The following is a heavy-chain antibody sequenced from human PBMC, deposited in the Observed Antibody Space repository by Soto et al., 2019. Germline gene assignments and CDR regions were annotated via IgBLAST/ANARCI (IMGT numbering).Heavy chain of an antibody. Sequence: ASVKVSCKASGYTFTSYGISWVRQAPGQGHEWMGWISAYNGNTNYAQKLQGRVTMTTDTSTSTAYMELRSLRSDDTAVYYCARRIIGSSSVHWFDPWGQGTLVTVSS. CDR3: ARRIIGSSSVHWFDP. CDR1: GYTFTSYG. V-gene: IGHV1-18*01. CDR2: ISAYNGNT. J-gene: IGHJ5*02. D-gene: IGHD6-6*01.